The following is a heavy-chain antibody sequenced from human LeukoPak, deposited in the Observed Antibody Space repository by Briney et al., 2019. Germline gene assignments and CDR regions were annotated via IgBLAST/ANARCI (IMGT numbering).Heavy chain of an antibody. CDR3: AREWGSECTNGVCQEPHTTKYYYYYYMDV. Sequence: GSSVKVSCKASGGTFSSYTITWVRQAPGQGLEWMGWINTNTGNPTYAQGFTGRFVFSLDTSVSTAYLQISSLKAEDTAVYYCAREWGSECTNGVCQEPHTTKYYYYYYMDVWGKGTTVTVSS. D-gene: IGHD2-8*01. J-gene: IGHJ6*03. CDR2: INTNTGNP. V-gene: IGHV7-4-1*02. CDR1: GGTFSSYT.